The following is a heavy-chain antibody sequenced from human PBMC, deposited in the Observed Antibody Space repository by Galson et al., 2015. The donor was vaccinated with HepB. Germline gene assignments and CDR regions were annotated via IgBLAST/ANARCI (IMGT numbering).Heavy chain of an antibody. V-gene: IGHV1-46*01. CDR2: ISPSGGST. CDR3: ARDPTGTTDWYFDL. D-gene: IGHD1-7*01. CDR1: GYTFTRYY. Sequence: SCKASGYTFTRYYIHWVRQAPGQGLEWMGIISPSGGSTNYAQKFQGRVTMTRDTSTSTVYMELSNLKSEDTAVYYCARDPTGTTDWYFDLWGRGTLVTVSS. J-gene: IGHJ2*01.